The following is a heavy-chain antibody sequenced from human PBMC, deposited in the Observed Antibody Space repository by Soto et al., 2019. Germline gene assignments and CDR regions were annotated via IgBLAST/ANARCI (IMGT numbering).Heavy chain of an antibody. V-gene: IGHV3-30*12. CDR1: GFNFGNFG. D-gene: IGHD6-6*01. J-gene: IGHJ4*02. Sequence: QVQLVESGGGVVQPGGSLRLSCEVSGFNFGNFGMHWVRQAPGKGLEWVTVISNDEKIKQDSVGGGFAVARDNAKNTLYLQLTSLRDEDTAIYYCARGHRGVLDYWGRGTLVTVSS. CDR2: ISNDEKIK. CDR3: ARGHRGVLDY.